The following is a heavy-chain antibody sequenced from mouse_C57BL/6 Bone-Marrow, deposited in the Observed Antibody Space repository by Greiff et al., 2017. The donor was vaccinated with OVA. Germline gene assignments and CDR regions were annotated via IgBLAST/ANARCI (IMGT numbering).Heavy chain of an antibody. CDR2: INPNNGGT. Sequence: VQLQQSGPELVKPGASVKISCKASGYTFSDYYMNWVKQSPGKSLEWIGDINPNNGGTSYNQKFKGKATLTVDKSSSTAYMELRSLTSEDSAVYYCARLGVDYWGQGTTLTVSS. V-gene: IGHV1-26*01. J-gene: IGHJ2*01. CDR1: GYTFSDYY. CDR3: ARLGVDY.